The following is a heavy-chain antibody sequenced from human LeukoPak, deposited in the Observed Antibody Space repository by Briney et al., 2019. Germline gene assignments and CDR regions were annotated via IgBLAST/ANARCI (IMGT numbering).Heavy chain of an antibody. D-gene: IGHD6-19*01. CDR3: AKDMAVAAHDAFDI. Sequence: PGGSLRLSCAASGFTFSSYGMHWVRQAPGKGLEWVAFIRYDGSNKYYADSVKGRFTISRDNSKNTLYLQMNSPRAEDTAVYYCAKDMAVAAHDAFDIWGQGTMVTVSS. CDR2: IRYDGSNK. CDR1: GFTFSSYG. V-gene: IGHV3-30*02. J-gene: IGHJ3*02.